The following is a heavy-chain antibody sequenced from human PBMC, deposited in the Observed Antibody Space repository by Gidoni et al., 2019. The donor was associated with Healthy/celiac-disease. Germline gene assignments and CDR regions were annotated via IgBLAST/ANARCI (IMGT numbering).Heavy chain of an antibody. D-gene: IGHD3-3*01. CDR3: ARDLGITIFGVVIAPSYSYYYMDV. Sequence: VKLVQSGAEVKKPGASVKVSCKATGYTFNSYGIIWVRQAPGQGLEWRGWISAYNGNTNCAQKLQGRVTMTTDTSTSSAYVELRSLRSDDTAVYYCARDLGITIFGVVIAPSYSYYYMDVWGKGTTVTVSS. J-gene: IGHJ6*03. CDR1: GYTFNSYG. V-gene: IGHV1-18*01. CDR2: ISAYNGNT.